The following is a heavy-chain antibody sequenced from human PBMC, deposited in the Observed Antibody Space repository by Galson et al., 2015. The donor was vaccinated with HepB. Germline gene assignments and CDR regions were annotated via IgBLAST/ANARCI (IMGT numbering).Heavy chain of an antibody. V-gene: IGHV1-69*06. Sequence: SVKVSCKASGGTFSSYAISWVRQAPGQGLEWMGGIIPIFGTANYAQKFQGRVAITADKSTSTAYMELSSLRSEDTAVYYCARGNLYCGGDCPRWNWFDPWGQGTLVTVSS. D-gene: IGHD2-21*02. CDR3: ARGNLYCGGDCPRWNWFDP. CDR1: GGTFSSYA. CDR2: IIPIFGTA. J-gene: IGHJ5*02.